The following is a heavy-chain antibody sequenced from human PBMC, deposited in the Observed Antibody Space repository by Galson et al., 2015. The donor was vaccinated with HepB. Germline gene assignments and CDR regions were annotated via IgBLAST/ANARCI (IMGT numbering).Heavy chain of an antibody. CDR3: AKWKVVGAIIYY. D-gene: IGHD1-26*01. CDR2: ISGSGGST. V-gene: IGHV3-23*01. Sequence: SLRLSCAASGFTFSSYAISWVRQAPGKGLEWVSAISGSGGSTYYADSVKGRFTISRDNSKNTLYLQMNSLRAEDTAVYYCAKWKVVGAIIYYWGQGTLVTVSS. J-gene: IGHJ4*02. CDR1: GFTFSSYA.